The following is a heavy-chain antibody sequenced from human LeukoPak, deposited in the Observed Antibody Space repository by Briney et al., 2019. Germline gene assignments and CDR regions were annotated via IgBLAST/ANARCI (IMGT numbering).Heavy chain of an antibody. CDR2: ISSSSSYI. V-gene: IGHV3-21*01. CDR3: ARDHRWGFDY. D-gene: IGHD7-27*01. Sequence: GGSLRLSCAASGFTFSSYSMNWVRQAPGKGLEWVSSISSSSSYIYYADSVKGRFTISTDNAENSLYLQMNSLRTEDTAVYYCARDHRWGFDYWGRGTLVTVSS. J-gene: IGHJ4*02. CDR1: GFTFSSYS.